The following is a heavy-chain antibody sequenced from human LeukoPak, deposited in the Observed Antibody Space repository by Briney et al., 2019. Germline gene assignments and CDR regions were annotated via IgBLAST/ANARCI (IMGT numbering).Heavy chain of an antibody. CDR1: GGSISGYY. D-gene: IGHD3-3*01. J-gene: IGHJ6*02. Sequence: SETLSLTCTVSGGSISGYYWSWIRQPPGKGLGWIGDIYYIGSTNYNPSLKSRVTISVDTSKNQFSLNLSSVTAADTAVYYCARDRRFNGMDVWGQGTTVTVSS. CDR3: ARDRRFNGMDV. CDR2: IYYIGST. V-gene: IGHV4-59*01.